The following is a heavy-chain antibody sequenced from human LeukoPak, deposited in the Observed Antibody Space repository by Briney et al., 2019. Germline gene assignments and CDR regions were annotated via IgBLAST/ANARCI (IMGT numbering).Heavy chain of an antibody. Sequence: SQTLSLTCAISGDSVSSNSAAWTWIRQSPSRGLEWLGRTYYRSKWYNDYAVSVKSRITINPDTSKNQFSLQLNSVTPEDTAVYYCARDRGIAVAGTLYYYYYGMDVWGQGTTVTVSS. D-gene: IGHD6-19*01. CDR3: ARDRGIAVAGTLYYYYYGMDV. CDR1: GDSVSSNSAA. V-gene: IGHV6-1*01. J-gene: IGHJ6*02. CDR2: TYYRSKWYN.